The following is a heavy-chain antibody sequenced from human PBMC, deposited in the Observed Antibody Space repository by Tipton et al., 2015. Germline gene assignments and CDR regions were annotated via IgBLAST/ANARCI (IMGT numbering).Heavy chain of an antibody. Sequence: SLRLSCAASGFTFDDYGMSWVRQAPGKGLEWVAGIDWNGGRTGYADSVKGRFTISRDNAKNSLYLQMNSLRAEDTAVYYCAGDDWYFDLWGRGTLVTVSS. J-gene: IGHJ2*01. CDR1: GFTFDDYG. V-gene: IGHV3-20*04. CDR3: AGDDWYFDL. CDR2: IDWNGGRT.